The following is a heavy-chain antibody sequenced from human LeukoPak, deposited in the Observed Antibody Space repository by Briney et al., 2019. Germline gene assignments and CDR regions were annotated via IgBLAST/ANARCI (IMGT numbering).Heavy chain of an antibody. CDR2: ISSSGSTI. D-gene: IGHD3-22*01. Sequence: GGSLRLSCAASGFTFDDYGMSWVRQAPGKGLEWVSYISSSGSTIYYADSVKGRFTISRDNAKNSLYLQMNSLRAEDTAVYYCARGNSGYYLADYWGQGTLVTVSS. CDR1: GFTFDDYG. J-gene: IGHJ4*02. V-gene: IGHV3-48*03. CDR3: ARGNSGYYLADY.